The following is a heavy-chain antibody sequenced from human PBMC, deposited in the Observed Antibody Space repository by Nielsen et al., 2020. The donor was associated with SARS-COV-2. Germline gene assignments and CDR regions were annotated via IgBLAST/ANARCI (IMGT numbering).Heavy chain of an antibody. Sequence: SETLSLTCSVSGGSISNSRNYWGWIRQPPGEGLEWIGDIYFSGKAYYAPSLKSRVTISVVTSQNQVSLKLRSVSAADTAVYYCARRTFHYHGMDVWGQGTSVTVSS. CDR1: GGSISNSRNY. CDR3: ARRTFHYHGMDV. V-gene: IGHV4-39*01. CDR2: IYFSGKA. J-gene: IGHJ6*02.